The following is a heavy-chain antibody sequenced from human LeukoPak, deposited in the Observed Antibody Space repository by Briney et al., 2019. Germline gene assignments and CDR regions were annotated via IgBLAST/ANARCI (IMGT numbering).Heavy chain of an antibody. CDR3: ARGSAASLRHFDY. CDR1: GFIFSDYY. CDR2: ISSGRGINK. J-gene: IGHJ4*02. D-gene: IGHD6-25*01. V-gene: IGHV3-11*01. Sequence: GGSLRLSCAASGFIFSDYYMSWMRQAPGKGLEWVSYISSGRGINKGCADSLKGRCTISRDNAENSVYLQMNSLAVEDTAVYYCARGSAASLRHFDYWGQGILATVSS.